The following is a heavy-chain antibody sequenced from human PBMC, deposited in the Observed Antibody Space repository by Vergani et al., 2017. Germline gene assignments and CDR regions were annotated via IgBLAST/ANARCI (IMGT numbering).Heavy chain of an antibody. Sequence: QVQLQESGPGLVKPSETLSLTCTVSGGSISSYYWSWIRQPPGKGLEWIGFIYYSGSTNFNPTPKRRVTIPVDTSKYQYSLKLSCMTAADTAVDYCARVAISYYYYYMDVGSKGTTVTVS. D-gene: IGHD3-3*02. CDR1: GGSISSYY. V-gene: IGHV4-59*01. CDR2: IYYSGST. CDR3: ARVAISYYYYYMDV. J-gene: IGHJ6*03.